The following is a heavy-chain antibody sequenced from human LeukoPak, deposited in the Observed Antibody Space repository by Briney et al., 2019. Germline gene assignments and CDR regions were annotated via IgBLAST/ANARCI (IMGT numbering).Heavy chain of an antibody. Sequence: GASVKVSCKASGYTFTGYYVHWVRQAPGQGLEWMGWINPNSGGTKYAQKFQGRVSMTGDMPINTAYMELNSLRFDDTAVYYCARSKYSNYLWGQGTLVTVSS. V-gene: IGHV1-2*02. CDR3: ARSKYSNYL. CDR2: INPNSGGT. J-gene: IGHJ4*02. D-gene: IGHD4-11*01. CDR1: GYTFTGYY.